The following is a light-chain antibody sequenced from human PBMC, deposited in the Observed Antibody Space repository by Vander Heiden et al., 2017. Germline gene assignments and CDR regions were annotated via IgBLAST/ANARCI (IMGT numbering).Light chain of an antibody. CDR3: AAWDYSLNGWV. J-gene: IGLJ3*02. V-gene: IGLV1-44*01. CDR1: SSNIGSNT. Sequence: QSVLTQPPSASGTPGQRVTISCSGSSSNIGSNTVNWYQQLPGTAPKLLIYNNNQRPSGVPDRFSGSKSGTAASLAISGLQSEAEADYYCAAWDYSLNGWVFGGGTKLTVL. CDR2: NNN.